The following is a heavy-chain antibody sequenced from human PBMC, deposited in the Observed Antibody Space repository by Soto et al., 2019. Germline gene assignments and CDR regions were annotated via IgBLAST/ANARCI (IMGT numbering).Heavy chain of an antibody. CDR1: GFMFSSHW. J-gene: IGHJ4*02. CDR3: ASAQPGELYLLDY. Sequence: PGGSLRLSCAASGFMFSSHWMSWVRQAPGKGLEWVAVIWYDGSNKYYADSVKGRFTISRDNSKNTLYLQMNSLRAEDTAVYYCASAQPGELYLLDYWGQGTLVTVSS. V-gene: IGHV3-33*08. D-gene: IGHD3-16*01. CDR2: IWYDGSNK.